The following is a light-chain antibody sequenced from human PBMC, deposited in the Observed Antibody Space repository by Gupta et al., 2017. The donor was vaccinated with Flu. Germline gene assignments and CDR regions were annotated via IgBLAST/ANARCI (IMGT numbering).Light chain of an antibody. CDR2: EDA. V-gene: IGLV1-51*02. CDR3: ETNHGIMRAYV. CDR1: SSNIGSHY. Sequence: QSVLTQPPSVSAAPGQKVTISCSGSSSNIGSHYVSWYQHLPGTAPKLIIYEDAVRPSGIPDRFSGSKSGTSATLVITGLQTGDEADYYCETNHGIMRAYVFGTGTKVTVL. J-gene: IGLJ1*01.